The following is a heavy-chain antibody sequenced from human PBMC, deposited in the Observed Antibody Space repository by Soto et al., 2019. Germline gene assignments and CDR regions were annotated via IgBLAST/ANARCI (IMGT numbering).Heavy chain of an antibody. J-gene: IGHJ3*01. Sequence: QVQLVQSGAEVQKPGASVKVSCKASGYIFTNYDINWLRQATGQGLEWMGWMNPNSGNTGYAQKFQGRVTMTRNTSTGTAFMELSGLRSEDTAVYYCARGHTGYTFSSGAFDFWGQGTMVTVFS. V-gene: IGHV1-8*01. D-gene: IGHD5-12*01. CDR3: ARGHTGYTFSSGAFDF. CDR1: GYIFTNYD. CDR2: MNPNSGNT.